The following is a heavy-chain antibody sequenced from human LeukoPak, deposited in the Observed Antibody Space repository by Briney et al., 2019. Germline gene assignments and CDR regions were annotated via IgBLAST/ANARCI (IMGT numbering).Heavy chain of an antibody. Sequence: GGSLRLSCAASGFTFSSYAMSWVRQAPGKGPEWVSAISGSGGSTYYADSVKGRFTISRDNPKNTLYLQMNSLRAEDTAVYYCARRGLRPDYYYMDVWGKGTTVTVSS. V-gene: IGHV3-23*01. J-gene: IGHJ6*03. D-gene: IGHD3-3*01. CDR2: ISGSGGST. CDR1: GFTFSSYA. CDR3: ARRGLRPDYYYMDV.